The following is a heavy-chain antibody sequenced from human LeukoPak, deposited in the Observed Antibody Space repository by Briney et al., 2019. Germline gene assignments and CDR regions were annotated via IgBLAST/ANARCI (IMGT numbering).Heavy chain of an antibody. Sequence: ASVKVSCKASGYTFITYDINRVRQAPGQGLEWMGWISAYNGNTNYAQSLKDRVTMTIDTSRSTAYMELRSLRSDDTAVYYCAREKSRYRYGYNYWGQGTLVTVSS. CDR3: AREKSRYRYGYNY. D-gene: IGHD5-18*01. V-gene: IGHV1-18*01. CDR1: GYTFITYD. J-gene: IGHJ4*02. CDR2: ISAYNGNT.